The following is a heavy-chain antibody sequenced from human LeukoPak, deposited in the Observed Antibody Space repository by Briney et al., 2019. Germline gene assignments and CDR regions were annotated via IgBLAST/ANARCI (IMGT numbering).Heavy chain of an antibody. CDR3: ARDWYCTSTGCHDTFDI. CDR2: ISTNTGDT. J-gene: IGHJ3*02. CDR1: GYTFTSYG. Sequence: ASVKLSCKASGYTFTSYGISWVRQAPGQGLGWMGWISTNTGDTSYPHNFQGRATLTTDTSTTTVYKELRSLRSDDTAVYYCARDWYCTSTGCHDTFDIWGQGTMVTVSS. D-gene: IGHD2-2*01. V-gene: IGHV1-18*01.